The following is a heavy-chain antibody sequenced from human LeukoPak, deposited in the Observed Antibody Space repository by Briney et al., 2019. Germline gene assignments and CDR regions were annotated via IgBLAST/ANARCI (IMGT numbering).Heavy chain of an antibody. CDR3: ARLGPYCSSTTCSYYYYYYMDV. V-gene: IGHV4-34*01. CDR1: GFTVSSNY. J-gene: IGHJ6*03. D-gene: IGHD2-2*01. CDR2: INHSGST. Sequence: SGGSLRLPCAASGFTVSSNYMSWVRQPPGKGLEWIGEINHSGSTNYNPSLKSRVTISVDTPKNQFSLKLSSVTAADTAVYYCARLGPYCSSTTCSYYYYYYMDVWGKGTTVTVSS.